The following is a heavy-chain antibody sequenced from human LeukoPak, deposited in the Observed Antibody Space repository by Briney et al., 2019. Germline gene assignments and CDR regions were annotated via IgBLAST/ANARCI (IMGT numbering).Heavy chain of an antibody. J-gene: IGHJ4*02. D-gene: IGHD2-15*01. V-gene: IGHV3-30-3*01. CDR2: ISYDGSNK. CDR3: ARDRCNGGTCFVSVLDY. CDR1: GFTFSSYA. Sequence: GGSLRLSCAASGFTFSSYAMHWVRQAPGKGLEWVAVISYDGSNKYYADSVKGRFTISRDNAKNSLYLQMNSLRAEDTAVYYCARDRCNGGTCFVSVLDYWGQGTLVTVSS.